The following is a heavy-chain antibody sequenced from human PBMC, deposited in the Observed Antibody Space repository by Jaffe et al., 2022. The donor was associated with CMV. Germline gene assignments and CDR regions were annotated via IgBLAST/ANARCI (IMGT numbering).Heavy chain of an antibody. D-gene: IGHD6-13*01. V-gene: IGHV4-39*01. CDR1: GGSISSSSYY. J-gene: IGHJ5*02. CDR3: ARHLIAAAATNWFDP. CDR2: IYYSGST. Sequence: QLQLQESGPGLVKPSETLSLTCTVSGGSISSSSYYWGWIRQPPGKGLEWIGSIYYSGSTYYNPSLKSRVTISVDTSKNQFSLKLSSVTAADTAVYYCARHLIAAAATNWFDPWGQGTLVTVSS.